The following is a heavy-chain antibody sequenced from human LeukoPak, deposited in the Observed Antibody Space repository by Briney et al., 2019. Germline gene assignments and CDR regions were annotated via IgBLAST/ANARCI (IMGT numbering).Heavy chain of an antibody. D-gene: IGHD4-17*01. J-gene: IGHJ5*02. CDR2: ISSGGYNT. CDR3: AKDRSGGTTTTVMVA. V-gene: IGHV3-23*01. CDR1: DFSFSAYA. Sequence: GGSLRLSCAASDFSFSAYAMNWVRQAPGKGLEWVSAISSGGYNTYYADSVKGRFTIFRDNSENTLYLQMNSLSAEDTALYYCAKDRSGGTTTTVMVAWGQGTLVTDS.